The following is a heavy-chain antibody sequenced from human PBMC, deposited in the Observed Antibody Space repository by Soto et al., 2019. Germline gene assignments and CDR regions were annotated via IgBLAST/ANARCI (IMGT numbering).Heavy chain of an antibody. J-gene: IGHJ4*02. Sequence: PGGSLRLSSAASGFTFSPFWMHWVRQVPGKGPVWVSRINSDGNSTSYADSVKGRFTISRDNAKNTLYLQMNSLRAEDTAVYYCAKVSSGWYDYFDYWGQGTLVTVSS. D-gene: IGHD6-19*01. CDR1: GFTFSPFW. CDR2: INSDGNST. V-gene: IGHV3-74*01. CDR3: AKVSSGWYDYFDY.